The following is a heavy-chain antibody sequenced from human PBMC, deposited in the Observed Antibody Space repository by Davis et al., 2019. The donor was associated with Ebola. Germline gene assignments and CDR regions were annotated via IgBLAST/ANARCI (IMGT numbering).Heavy chain of an antibody. CDR2: IDWDDDK. D-gene: IGHD5-12*01. V-gene: IGHV2-70*01. CDR3: ARIRAEWLRFPRDYYYYGMDV. J-gene: IGHJ6*02. CDR1: GFSLSTSGMC. Sequence: SGPTLVKPTQTLTLTCTFSGFSLSTSGMCVSWIRQPPGKALEWLALIDWDDDKYYSTSLKTRLTISKDTSKNQVVLKMTNMDPVDTATYYCARIRAEWLRFPRDYYYYGMDVWGQGTTVTVSS.